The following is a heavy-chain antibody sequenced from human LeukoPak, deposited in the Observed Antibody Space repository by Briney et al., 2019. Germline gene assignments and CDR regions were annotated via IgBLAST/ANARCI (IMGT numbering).Heavy chain of an antibody. CDR2: ISAYNGNT. J-gene: IGHJ6*02. D-gene: IGHD3-3*02. V-gene: IGHV1-18*01. Sequence: ASVNVSCKASGYPFNPYGITWVRQAPGQGLEWMGWISAYNGNTKSAQKFQGRVTMTTDTSTTTAYMELRSLRSDDTAIYYCARPLAFLENNFYYGMDVWGQGTTVTVSS. CDR1: GYPFNPYG. CDR3: ARPLAFLENNFYYGMDV.